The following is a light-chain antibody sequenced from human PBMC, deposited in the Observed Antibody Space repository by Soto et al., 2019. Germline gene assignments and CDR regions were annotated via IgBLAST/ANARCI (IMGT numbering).Light chain of an antibody. CDR2: EVN. Sequence: LTQPASLSWSPRQSITISCTGTSSDICAYDYVSWFQQHPGKAPQLMISEVNNRPSGVSNTFSGSKSGITAYLTMPGLLAGDEAEYVCFLFTTTSTHVFGSGTKGTV. CDR3: FLFTTTSTHV. CDR1: SSDICAYDY. V-gene: IGLV2-14*01. J-gene: IGLJ1*01.